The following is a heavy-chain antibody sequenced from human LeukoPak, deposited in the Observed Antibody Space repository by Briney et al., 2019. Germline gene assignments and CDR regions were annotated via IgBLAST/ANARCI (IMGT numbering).Heavy chain of an antibody. J-gene: IGHJ6*02. V-gene: IGHV1-69*04. Sequence: SVKVSCKASGGTFSSYAISWVRQAPGQGLEWMGRIIPILGIANYAQRFQGRVTITADKSTSTAYMELSSLRSEDTAVYYCARDPGAIYGGDYYYYYGMDVWGQGTTVTVSS. CDR3: ARDPGAIYGGDYYYYYGMDV. CDR2: IIPILGIA. D-gene: IGHD4-23*01. CDR1: GGTFSSYA.